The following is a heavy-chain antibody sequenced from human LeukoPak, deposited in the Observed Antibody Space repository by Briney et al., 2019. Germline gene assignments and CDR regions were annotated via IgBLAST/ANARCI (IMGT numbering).Heavy chain of an antibody. Sequence: GGSLRLSCAASGFTFSSYGMHWVRQAPGKGLEWVAVISYDGSNKYYADSVKGRFTISRDNSKNTLYLQMNSLRAEDTAVYYCAKWEANYYDSSGQGNYWGQGTLVTVSS. J-gene: IGHJ4*02. V-gene: IGHV3-30*18. CDR3: AKWEANYYDSSGQGNY. CDR2: ISYDGSNK. CDR1: GFTFSSYG. D-gene: IGHD3-22*01.